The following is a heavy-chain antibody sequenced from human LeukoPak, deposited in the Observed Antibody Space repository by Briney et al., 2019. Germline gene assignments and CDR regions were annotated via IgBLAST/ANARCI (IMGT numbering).Heavy chain of an antibody. J-gene: IGHJ4*02. V-gene: IGHV3-30*03. Sequence: GRSLRLSCAASGFAFSSYDMHWVRQAPGKGLEWVAVISYDGSDKYYVDSVKGRFTISRDNSKNTLYLQMNSLKAEDAAVYYCARVLSGSYDNYFDYWGQGTLVTVSS. D-gene: IGHD1-26*01. CDR2: ISYDGSDK. CDR3: ARVLSGSYDNYFDY. CDR1: GFAFSSYD.